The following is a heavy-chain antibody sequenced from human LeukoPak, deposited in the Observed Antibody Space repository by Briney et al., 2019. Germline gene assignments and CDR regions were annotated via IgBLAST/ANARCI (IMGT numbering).Heavy chain of an antibody. Sequence: ASVKVSCKASGYTFTGYYMHWVRQAPGQGLEWMGWINPNSGGTNYAQKFQGRVTMTRDTSISTAYMELSRLRSDDTAVYYCARAFNYDFWSGYGEYYFDYWGQGTLVSVSS. CDR3: ARAFNYDFWSGYGEYYFDY. CDR1: GYTFTGYY. J-gene: IGHJ4*02. D-gene: IGHD3-3*01. CDR2: INPNSGGT. V-gene: IGHV1-2*02.